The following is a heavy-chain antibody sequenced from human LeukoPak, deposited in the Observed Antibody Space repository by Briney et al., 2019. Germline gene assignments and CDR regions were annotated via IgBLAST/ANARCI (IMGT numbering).Heavy chain of an antibody. V-gene: IGHV5-51*01. CDR3: ARQGAEDIVSRWIDP. CDR1: GYSFTSYW. J-gene: IGHJ5*02. Sequence: GESLKISCKGSGYSFTSYWIGWVRQMPGKGLEWMGIIYPGDSDTRYSPSFQGQVTISADKSISTAYLQWSSLKASDTAMYYCARQGAEDIVSRWIDPWGQGTLVTVSS. CDR2: IYPGDSDT. D-gene: IGHD2-15*01.